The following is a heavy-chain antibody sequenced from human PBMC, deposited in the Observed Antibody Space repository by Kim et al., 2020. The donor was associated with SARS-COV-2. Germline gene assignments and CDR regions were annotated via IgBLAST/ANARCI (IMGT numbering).Heavy chain of an antibody. CDR3: AKDGVIEYSSSSYYYYYMDV. V-gene: IGHV3-30*18. CDR2: ISYDGSNK. D-gene: IGHD6-6*01. J-gene: IGHJ6*03. CDR1: GFTFSSYG. Sequence: GGSLRLSCAASGFTFSSYGMHWVRQAPGKGLEWVAVISYDGSNKYYADSVKGRFTISRDNSKNTLYLQMNSLRAEDTAVYYCAKDGVIEYSSSSYYYYYMDVWGKGTTVTVSS.